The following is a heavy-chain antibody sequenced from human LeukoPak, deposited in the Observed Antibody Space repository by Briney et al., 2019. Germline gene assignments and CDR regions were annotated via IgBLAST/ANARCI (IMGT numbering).Heavy chain of an antibody. CDR2: ISSSSSYI. CDR1: GFTFSSYG. CDR3: ARSPSGNSGSYLH. D-gene: IGHD1-26*01. Sequence: GGSLRLSCAASGFTFSSYGMHWVRQAPGKGLEWVSSISSSSSYIYYADSVKGRFTISRDNAKNSLYLQMNSLRAEDTAVYYCARSPSGNSGSYLHWGQGTLVTVSS. V-gene: IGHV3-21*01. J-gene: IGHJ4*02.